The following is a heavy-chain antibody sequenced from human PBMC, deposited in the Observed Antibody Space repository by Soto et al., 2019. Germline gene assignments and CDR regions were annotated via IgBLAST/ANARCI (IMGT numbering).Heavy chain of an antibody. J-gene: IGHJ4*02. V-gene: IGHV3-53*01. CDR1: GFTVSNNY. Sequence: EVQLVESGGGLIQPGGSLRLSCAVSGFTVSNNYMSWVRQAPGMGLEGVSVIYSGGYTAYGDSVKGRFTISRDNSKNTPYPQRKGRWTADPAGYSWATPPGGGGYWGQGTLVTVSS. CDR3: ATPPGGGGY. D-gene: IGHD3-10*01. CDR2: IYSGGYT.